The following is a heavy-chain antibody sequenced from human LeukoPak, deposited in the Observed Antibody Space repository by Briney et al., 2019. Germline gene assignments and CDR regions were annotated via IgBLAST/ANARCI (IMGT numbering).Heavy chain of an antibody. CDR2: IYYSGST. V-gene: IGHV4-31*03. CDR3: AREPRAYCGGDCPNWFDP. D-gene: IGHD2-21*02. CDR1: GGSISSGGYY. Sequence: PSQTLSLTCTVSGGSISSGGYYWSWIRQHPGKGLEWIGYIYYSGSTYYNPSLKSRVTTSVDTSKNQFSLKLSSVTAADTAVYYCAREPRAYCGGDCPNWFDPWGQGTLVTVSS. J-gene: IGHJ5*02.